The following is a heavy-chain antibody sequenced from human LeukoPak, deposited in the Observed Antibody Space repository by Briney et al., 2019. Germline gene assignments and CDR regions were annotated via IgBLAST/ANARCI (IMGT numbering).Heavy chain of an antibody. CDR1: GGSFIGYY. Sequence: SETLSLTCAVYGGSFIGYYWSWIRQPPGKGLEWIGEINHSGSTNYNPSLKSRVTISVDTSKNQFSLKLSSVTAADTAVYYCTRGSLTVGAPKYSSSWYHYWGQGTLVTVSS. J-gene: IGHJ4*02. V-gene: IGHV4-34*01. CDR3: TRGSLTVGAPKYSSSWYHY. D-gene: IGHD6-13*01. CDR2: INHSGST.